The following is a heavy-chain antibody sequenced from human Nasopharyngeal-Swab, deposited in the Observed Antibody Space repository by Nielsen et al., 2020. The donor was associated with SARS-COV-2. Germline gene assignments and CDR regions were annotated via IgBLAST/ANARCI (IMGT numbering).Heavy chain of an antibody. CDR3: ARSYDYYDSSGYEY. Sequence: ASVKVSCKASGYTFTSYAMHWVRQAPGQRLEWMGWINAGNGNTKYSQKFQGRVTITRDTSASTAYMELSSLRSEDTAVYYCARSYDYYDSSGYEYWGQGTLVTVSS. V-gene: IGHV1-3*01. CDR2: INAGNGNT. CDR1: GYTFTSYA. D-gene: IGHD3-22*01. J-gene: IGHJ4*02.